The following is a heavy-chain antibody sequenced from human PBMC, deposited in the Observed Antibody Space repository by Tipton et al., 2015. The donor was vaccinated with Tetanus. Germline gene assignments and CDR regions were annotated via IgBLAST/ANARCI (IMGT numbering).Heavy chain of an antibody. CDR3: AKVRGTLRYSFDS. CDR2: ISHGGTDN. D-gene: IGHD1-26*01. CDR1: GFPFSDYT. V-gene: IGHV3-30*04. J-gene: IGHJ5*01. Sequence: SLRLSCAASGFPFSDYTMNWVRHAPGKGLEWVALISHGGTDNFYADSVKGRFTISRDNSKDTLFLHMTSLRVEDTAVYYCAKVRGTLRYSFDSWGQGTLVTVSS.